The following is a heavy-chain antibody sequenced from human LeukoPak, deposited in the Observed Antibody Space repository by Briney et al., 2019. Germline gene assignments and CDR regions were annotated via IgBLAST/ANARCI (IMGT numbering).Heavy chain of an antibody. CDR1: GFTFDDYT. CDR3: AKGSPGSYYRGYYMDV. Sequence: GGSLRLSCAASGFTFDDYTMHWVRQAPGKGLEWVSLISWDGGSTYYADSVKGRFTISRDNSKNSLYLQMNSLRTEDTALYYCAKGSPGSYYRGYYMDVWGKGTTVTVSS. J-gene: IGHJ6*03. D-gene: IGHD3-10*01. V-gene: IGHV3-43*01. CDR2: ISWDGGST.